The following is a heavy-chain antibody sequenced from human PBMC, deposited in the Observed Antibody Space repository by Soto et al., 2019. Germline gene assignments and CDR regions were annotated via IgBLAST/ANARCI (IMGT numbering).Heavy chain of an antibody. CDR3: ARSDCSGGSCYLFWFDP. D-gene: IGHD2-15*01. V-gene: IGHV1-46*01. CDR2: INPSGGST. CDR1: GYTFTSYY. Sequence: ASVKVSCKASGYTFTSYYMPWVRQAPGQGLEWMGIINPSGGSTSYAQKFQGRVTMTRDTSTSTVYMELRSLRSDDTAVYYCARSDCSGGSCYLFWFDPWGQGTLVTVSS. J-gene: IGHJ5*02.